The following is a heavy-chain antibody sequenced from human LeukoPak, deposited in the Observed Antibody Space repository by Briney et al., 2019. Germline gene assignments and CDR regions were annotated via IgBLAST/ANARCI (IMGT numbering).Heavy chain of an antibody. V-gene: IGHV3-7*05. J-gene: IGHJ3*02. Sequence: GGSLRLSCAGSGITLSSYWMSWVRQAPGKGLEWVANIKQDASEKYFVDSLRGRFTISRDNAKNSLFLQMNRMRAEDTAVYYCVRDQGAFDMWGHGTMVTVSS. CDR3: VRDQGAFDM. CDR2: IKQDASEK. CDR1: GITLSSYW.